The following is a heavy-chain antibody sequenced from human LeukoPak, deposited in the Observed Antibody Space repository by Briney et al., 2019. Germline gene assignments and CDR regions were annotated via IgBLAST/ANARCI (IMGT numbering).Heavy chain of an antibody. D-gene: IGHD4-17*01. Sequence: SGTLSLTCAVSGDSISDKYWWRWVRQFPDKGLEWIGEVYRSGGTSYNPSLKSRVTVSIDYSKNQFSLNLRSVTAADTAVYYCARAFLSTTVTLVDAFDIWGQGTMVTVSS. CDR2: VYRSGGT. J-gene: IGHJ3*02. CDR3: ARAFLSTTVTLVDAFDI. CDR1: GDSISDKYW. V-gene: IGHV4-4*02.